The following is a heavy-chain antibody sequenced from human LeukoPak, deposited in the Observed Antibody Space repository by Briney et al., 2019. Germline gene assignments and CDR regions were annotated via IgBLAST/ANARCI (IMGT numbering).Heavy chain of an antibody. J-gene: IGHJ3*02. CDR3: ANRRLGRGAFDI. Sequence: GGSLRLSCAASGFTFSSYDTSWIRQAPGKGLEWVSEISGSDESTKYVDSVKGRFTISRDNSKNTLYLLLNSLRVDDTAVYYCANRRLGRGAFDIWGQGTMVTVSS. V-gene: IGHV3-23*01. CDR2: ISGSDEST. D-gene: IGHD7-27*01. CDR1: GFTFSSYD.